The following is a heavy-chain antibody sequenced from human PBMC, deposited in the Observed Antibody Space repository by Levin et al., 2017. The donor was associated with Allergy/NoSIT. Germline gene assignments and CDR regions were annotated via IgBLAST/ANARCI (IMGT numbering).Heavy chain of an antibody. J-gene: IGHJ4*02. CDR2: IYHSGST. CDR1: GASISSAGYS. V-gene: IGHV4-30-2*01. CDR3: ARDDSGYFDY. D-gene: IGHD1-26*01. Sequence: PSETLSLTCAVSGASISSAGYSWSWIRQPPGKGLEWIGCIYHSGSTYFNPSLRSRVTISVHSSRNQFSLKLSSVTAADTAVYFCARDDSGYFDYWGQGTLVTVSS.